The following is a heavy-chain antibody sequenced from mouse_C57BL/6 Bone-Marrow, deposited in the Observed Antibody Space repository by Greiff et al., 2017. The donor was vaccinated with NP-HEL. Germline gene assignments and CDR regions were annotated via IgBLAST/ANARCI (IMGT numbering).Heavy chain of an antibody. Sequence: EVMLVESGEGLVKPGGSLKLSCAASGFTFSSYAMSWVRQTPEKRLEWVAYISSGGDYIYYADTVKGRFTIPRDNARNTLYLQMSSLKSEDTAMYYCTREGYYFDYWGQGTTLTVSS. CDR3: TREGYYFDY. D-gene: IGHD3-3*01. J-gene: IGHJ2*01. CDR2: ISSGGDYI. V-gene: IGHV5-9-1*02. CDR1: GFTFSSYA.